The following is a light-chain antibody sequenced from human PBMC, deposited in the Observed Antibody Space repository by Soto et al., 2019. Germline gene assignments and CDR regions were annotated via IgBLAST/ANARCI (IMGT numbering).Light chain of an antibody. J-gene: IGKJ1*01. CDR2: GAS. CDR1: QSVSSH. CDR3: QQYGGSPPT. Sequence: LTQSPSALSSSTGERATLSCRASQSVSSHLAWYQQKPVQAPRLLIYGASNRATGIPDRFSGSGSGTDFTLTISRLEPEDFAVYYCQQYGGSPPTFGQGTKVDVK. V-gene: IGKV3-20*01.